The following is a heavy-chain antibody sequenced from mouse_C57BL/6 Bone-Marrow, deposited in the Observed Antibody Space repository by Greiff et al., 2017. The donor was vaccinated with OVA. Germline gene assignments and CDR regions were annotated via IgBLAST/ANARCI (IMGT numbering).Heavy chain of an antibody. D-gene: IGHD2-1*01. V-gene: IGHV14-1*01. Sequence: VQLKQSGAELVRPGASVKLSCTASGFNIKDYYMHWVKQRPEQGLEWIGRIDPEDGDTEYAPKFQGKATMTADTSSNTAYLQLSSLTSEDTAVYYCAPYGNPYYFDYWGQGTTLTVSS. CDR3: APYGNPYYFDY. CDR1: GFNIKDYY. J-gene: IGHJ2*01. CDR2: IDPEDGDT.